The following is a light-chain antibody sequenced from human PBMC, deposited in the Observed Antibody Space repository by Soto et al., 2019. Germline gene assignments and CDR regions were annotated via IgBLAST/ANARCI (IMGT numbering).Light chain of an antibody. J-gene: IGKJ2*01. CDR2: HAS. Sequence: ETVLTQSPGTLSMSPGGRATLSCRASQSISSRDLAWYQQKPGQAPRLLIYHASIRATGIPDRFSGSGAGTDFTLTISRLVPEDFAVYYCQQYGSSPPMYTLGQGAKLEIK. CDR1: QSISSRD. CDR3: QQYGSSPPMYT. V-gene: IGKV3-20*01.